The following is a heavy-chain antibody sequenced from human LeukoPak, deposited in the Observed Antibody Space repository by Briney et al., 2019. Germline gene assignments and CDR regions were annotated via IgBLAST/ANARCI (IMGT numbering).Heavy chain of an antibody. J-gene: IGHJ4*02. CDR2: INQDGSER. CDR3: AKDLFYCTNGVCLDY. Sequence: GGSLRLSCAASGLIFKNHWMTWVRQAPGEGLEWVANINQDGSERYYVDSVEGRFTISRDNAKNSLHLQMNSLRAEDTAVYYCAKDLFYCTNGVCLDYWGQGTLVTVSS. CDR1: GLIFKNHW. V-gene: IGHV3-7*05. D-gene: IGHD2-8*01.